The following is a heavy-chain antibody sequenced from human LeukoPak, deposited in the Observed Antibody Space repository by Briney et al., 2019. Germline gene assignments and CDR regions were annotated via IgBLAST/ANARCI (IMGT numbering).Heavy chain of an antibody. D-gene: IGHD3/OR15-3a*01. Sequence: SQTLSLTCTVSGGSVSNIDYYWTWIRQTPGKGLEWIGYINYSGNTYYNPSLKSRVTISVDTSNNQFSLKLSSVTAADTAVYYCAMGLTYWGQGTLVTVSS. CDR1: GGSVSNIDYY. CDR2: INYSGNT. CDR3: AMGLTY. V-gene: IGHV4-30-4*01. J-gene: IGHJ4*02.